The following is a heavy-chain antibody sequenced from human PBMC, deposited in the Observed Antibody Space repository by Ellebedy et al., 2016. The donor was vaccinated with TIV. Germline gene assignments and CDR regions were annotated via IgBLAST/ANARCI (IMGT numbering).Heavy chain of an antibody. Sequence: GGSLRLSXAASGFTFSNYSMHWVRQAPGKGLEWVSYITTSSSTIYYADSVKGRFTISRDNAKNSLYLQMNSLRAEDTAVYYCARRYFEYWGQGTLVTVSS. J-gene: IGHJ4*02. CDR2: ITTSSSTI. V-gene: IGHV3-48*01. CDR1: GFTFSNYS. CDR3: ARRYFEY.